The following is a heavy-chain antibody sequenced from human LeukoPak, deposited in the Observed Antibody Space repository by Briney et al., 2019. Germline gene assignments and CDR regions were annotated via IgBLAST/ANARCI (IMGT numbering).Heavy chain of an antibody. J-gene: IGHJ5*02. CDR1: GFTFSSYS. D-gene: IGHD3-22*01. CDR2: ISSSSSYI. CDR3: AREVGYYYDSSGYP. Sequence: GGTLRLSCAASGFTFSSYSMTSVRQAPGHGLEWVSSISSSSSYIYYADSVKGRFTISRDNAKNSLYLQMNSLRAEDTAVYYCAREVGYYYDSSGYPWGQGTVVTVSS. V-gene: IGHV3-21*01.